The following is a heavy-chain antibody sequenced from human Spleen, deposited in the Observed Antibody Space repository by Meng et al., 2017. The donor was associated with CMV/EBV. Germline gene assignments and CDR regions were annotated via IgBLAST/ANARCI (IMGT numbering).Heavy chain of an antibody. J-gene: IGHJ6*02. V-gene: IGHV1-2*02. Sequence: ASVKVSCKASGYTFAGYFMHWVRQAPGQGLEWMGWISPNTGVTKFAQKFQGRVTITTDESTSTAYMELSSPRSEDTAVYYCARRGIGAARLAPYYYYGMDVWGQGTTVTVSS. CDR2: ISPNTGVT. CDR3: ARRGIGAARLAPYYYYGMDV. D-gene: IGHD6-6*01. CDR1: GYTFAGYF.